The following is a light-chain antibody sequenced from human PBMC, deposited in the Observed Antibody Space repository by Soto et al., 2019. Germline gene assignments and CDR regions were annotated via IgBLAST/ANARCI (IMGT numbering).Light chain of an antibody. Sequence: EIVMTQSPATLSVSPGERATLSWSASQSVSSNLAWYQQKPGQAPRLLLYGASTRATGIPARFSGSGSGTEFTLTISSPQSEDFAVYYCQHYNNWPSWTFGQGTKVDI. V-gene: IGKV3-15*01. CDR3: QHYNNWPSWT. CDR2: GAS. CDR1: QSVSSN. J-gene: IGKJ1*01.